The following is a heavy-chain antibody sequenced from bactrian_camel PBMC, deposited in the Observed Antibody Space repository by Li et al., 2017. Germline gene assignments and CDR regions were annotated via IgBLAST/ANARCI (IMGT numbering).Heavy chain of an antibody. Sequence: QLVESGGESVQAGGSLRLSCAVHGYTANRQCMGWFRQAPGKEREGIASMFSRGNSANYADSVRGRFTISLDKAKQTPSLQMNNLKPEDTAIYYCAADPLVSNWRPCGSRDYNDWGQGTQVTVS. CDR2: MFSRGNSA. V-gene: IGHV3-3*01. J-gene: IGHJ4*01. D-gene: IGHD7*01. CDR3: AADPLVSNWRPCGSRDYND. CDR1: GYTANRQC.